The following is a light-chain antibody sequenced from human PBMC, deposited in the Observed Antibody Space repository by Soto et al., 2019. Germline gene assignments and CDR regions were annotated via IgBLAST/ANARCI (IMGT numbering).Light chain of an antibody. CDR2: EVS. V-gene: IGKV2D-29*02. J-gene: IGKJ5*01. CDR3: MQSTQLPPT. Sequence: DAVMTQTPLSVSVAPGQPASISCKSSQSLLHITGETFLFWYLQKPGQSPQLLIYEVSTRVSGVPDRFSGSGSGTDFTLEISRVETDDVGIYYCMQSTQLPPTFGQGTRLEIK. CDR1: QSLLHITGETF.